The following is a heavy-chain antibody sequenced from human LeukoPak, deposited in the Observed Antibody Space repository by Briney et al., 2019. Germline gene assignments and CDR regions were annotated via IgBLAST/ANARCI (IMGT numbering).Heavy chain of an antibody. J-gene: IGHJ3*02. CDR3: ARWEVVPAAAFPTQNAFDI. CDR2: IYYSGST. Sequence: SETLSLTCTVSGGSISSGGYYWSWIRQPPGKGLEWIGYIYYSGSTNYNPSLKSRVTISVDTSKNQCSLKLSSVTAADTAVYYCARWEVVPAAAFPTQNAFDIWGQGTMVTVSS. V-gene: IGHV4-61*08. CDR1: GGSISSGGYY. D-gene: IGHD2-2*01.